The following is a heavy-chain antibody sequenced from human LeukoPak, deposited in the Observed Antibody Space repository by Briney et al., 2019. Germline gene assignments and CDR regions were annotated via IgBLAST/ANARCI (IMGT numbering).Heavy chain of an antibody. CDR2: INPNSGGT. D-gene: IGHD3-22*01. CDR3: ASTRSYYYDSSGYYCLNY. V-gene: IGHV1-2*02. CDR1: GYTFTFYY. Sequence: ASVTVSFKASGYTFTFYYMHWVRQAPGQGLEWMGWINPNSGGTNYAQKVQGRVTMTRDTSISTAYMELSRLRSDDTAAYYFASTRSYYYDSSGYYCLNYWGQGTLVTVSS. J-gene: IGHJ4*02.